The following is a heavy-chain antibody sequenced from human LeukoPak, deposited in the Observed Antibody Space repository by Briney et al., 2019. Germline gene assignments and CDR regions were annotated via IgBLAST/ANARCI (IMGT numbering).Heavy chain of an antibody. Sequence: GGSLRLSCAASGFTFSSYGMHWVRQAPGKGLEWVAVISYDGSNKYYADSVKGRFTISRDNSKNTLYLQMNSLRAEDTAVYYCAKPHDKNTVTPPADVWGQGTTVTVSS. J-gene: IGHJ6*02. V-gene: IGHV3-30*18. CDR2: ISYDGSNK. CDR3: AKPHDKNTVTPPADV. D-gene: IGHD4-17*01. CDR1: GFTFSSYG.